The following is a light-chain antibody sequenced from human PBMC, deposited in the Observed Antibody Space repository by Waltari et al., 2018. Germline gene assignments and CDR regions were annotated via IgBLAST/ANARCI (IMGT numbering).Light chain of an antibody. CDR2: EVT. V-gene: IGLV2-14*01. Sequence: QSALTQPASVSGSPGQSITISCTGTSRDIGGYNYASWYQQHPGKAPKLVIYEVTNRPSGVSNRFSGSKSGNTASLTISGLQAEDEADYYCSSYTSSTTVIFGGGTKLTVL. CDR1: SRDIGGYNY. CDR3: SSYTSSTTVI. J-gene: IGLJ2*01.